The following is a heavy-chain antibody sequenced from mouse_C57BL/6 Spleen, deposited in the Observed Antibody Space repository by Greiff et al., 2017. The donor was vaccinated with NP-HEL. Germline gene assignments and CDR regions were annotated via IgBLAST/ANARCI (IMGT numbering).Heavy chain of an antibody. Sequence: EVMLVESGGGLVKPGGSLKLSCAASGFTFSSYAMSWVRQTPEKRLEWVATISDGGSYTYYPDNVKGRFTISRDNAKNNLYLQMSHLKSEDTAMYYCARHLLWLRRWYFDVWGTGTTVTVSS. D-gene: IGHD2-2*01. CDR2: ISDGGSYT. V-gene: IGHV5-4*03. J-gene: IGHJ1*03. CDR1: GFTFSSYA. CDR3: ARHLLWLRRWYFDV.